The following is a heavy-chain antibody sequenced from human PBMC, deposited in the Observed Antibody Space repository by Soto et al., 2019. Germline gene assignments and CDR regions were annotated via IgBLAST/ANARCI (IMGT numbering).Heavy chain of an antibody. CDR1: GFSFSSYA. D-gene: IGHD3-10*01. CDR2: TSGSGGSA. Sequence: EVQLLQSGGGLVQPGMSLRLSCVASGFSFSSYAMSWVRQAPGKGLEWVSSTSGSGGSAYYADSVKGRFTITRANSKNTLHLEVSSVRAEDTAVYYCAKGGGLRNQLLYGYYFHGMDVWGQGTTVTVSS. CDR3: AKGGGLRNQLLYGYYFHGMDV. V-gene: IGHV3-23*01. J-gene: IGHJ6*02.